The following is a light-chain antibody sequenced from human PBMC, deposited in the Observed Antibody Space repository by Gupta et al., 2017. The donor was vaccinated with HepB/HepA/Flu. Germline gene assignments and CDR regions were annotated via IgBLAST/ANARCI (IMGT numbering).Light chain of an antibody. V-gene: IGKV1-39*01. CDR2: GAC. Sequence: DIQMIYSPSSLSASVGDRVTIACRASQSITSYLNWYQQKPGKAPKLLIYGACRLQSGVPLRFSGNGCGTDLTLSISIRQPEDFANYYSGQRDSAPLTFGGGTKVDIK. CDR3: GQRDSAPLT. J-gene: IGKJ4*01. CDR1: QSITSY.